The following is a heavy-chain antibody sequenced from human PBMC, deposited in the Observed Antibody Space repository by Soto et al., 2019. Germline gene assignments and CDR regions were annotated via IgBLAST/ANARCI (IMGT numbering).Heavy chain of an antibody. CDR1: GFTFSSYS. D-gene: IGHD3-22*01. CDR2: ISSSSSTI. CDR3: AREEYYDSSGAFDI. J-gene: IGHJ3*02. Sequence: GGSLRLSCAASGFTFSSYSMNWVRQAPGKGLEWVSYISSSSSTIYYADSVKGRFTISRDNAKNSLYLQMNSLRDEDTAVYYCAREEYYDSSGAFDIWGQGTMVTVSS. V-gene: IGHV3-48*02.